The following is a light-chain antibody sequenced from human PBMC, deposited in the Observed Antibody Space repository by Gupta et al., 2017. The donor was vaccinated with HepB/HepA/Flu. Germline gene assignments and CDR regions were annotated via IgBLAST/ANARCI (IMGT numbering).Light chain of an antibody. J-gene: IGKJ1*01. V-gene: IGKV2-30*01. CDR3: RQGAHWPWT. Sequence: DVLMTQSPLSLPVTLGQPASISCRSSQSLLSSDGNTFLTWFQQRPGQSPRRLIYKVSIRDSGVPDRFSGSGSGTDFTLKISRVEAEDVAIYYCRQGAHWPWTFGQGTKVEI. CDR1: QSLLSSDGNTF. CDR2: KVS.